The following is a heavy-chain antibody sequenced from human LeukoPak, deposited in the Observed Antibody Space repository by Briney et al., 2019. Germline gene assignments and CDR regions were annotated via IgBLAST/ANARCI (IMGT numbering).Heavy chain of an antibody. Sequence: PSETLSLTRTVSGGSISSSSYYWGWIRQPPGKGLEWIGSIYYSGSTYYNPSLKSRVTISVDTSKNQFSLKLSSVTAADTAVYYCARGDYCSSTSCYSSGSGENWFDPWGQGTLVTVSS. V-gene: IGHV4-39*07. CDR3: ARGDYCSSTSCYSSGSGENWFDP. CDR1: GGSISSSSYY. CDR2: IYYSGST. J-gene: IGHJ5*02. D-gene: IGHD2-2*01.